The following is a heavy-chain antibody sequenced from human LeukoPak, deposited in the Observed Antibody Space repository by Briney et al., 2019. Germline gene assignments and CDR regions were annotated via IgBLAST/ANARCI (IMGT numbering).Heavy chain of an antibody. CDR1: GYTFTNYF. J-gene: IGHJ3*02. CDR2: ITPNDCCT. CDR3: ARVGHPGAFDI. Sequence: ASVKVSCKASGYTFTNYFMHWVRQAPGQGLEWMGIITPNDCCTSYAHRFQGRGTLTRDTSTSTVHMELRSLRSEDTAVYYCARVGHPGAFDIWGQGTMVTVSS. V-gene: IGHV1-46*01.